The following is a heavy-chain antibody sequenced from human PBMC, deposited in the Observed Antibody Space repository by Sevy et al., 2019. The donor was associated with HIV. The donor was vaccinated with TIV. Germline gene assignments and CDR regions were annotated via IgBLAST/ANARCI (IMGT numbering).Heavy chain of an antibody. CDR2: ISGSNTYT. CDR1: GFTFSDHY. CDR3: AREVGAYLDY. V-gene: IGHV3-11*06. D-gene: IGHD1-26*01. Sequence: GGSLRLSCAASGFTFSDHYMSWIRQAPGKGLEWISYISGSNTYTNYADSVKGRFTISRDNAKNSLYLQMNYLRAEDAAMYYCAREVGAYLDYWGQGTLVTDSS. J-gene: IGHJ4*02.